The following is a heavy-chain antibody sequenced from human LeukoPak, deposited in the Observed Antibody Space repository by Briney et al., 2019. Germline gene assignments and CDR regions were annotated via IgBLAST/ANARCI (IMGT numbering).Heavy chain of an antibody. V-gene: IGHV3-33*01. CDR1: GFTFSNYD. CDR2: IWYDGSNK. D-gene: IGHD4-23*01. J-gene: IGHJ3*02. CDR3: ARDDYGGKLDI. Sequence: PGRSLRLSCAASGFTFSNYDMHWVRQAPGKGLEWVAVIWYDGSNKYYADSVKGRFTISRDNSKNTLYLQMSSLRAEDTAVYYCARDDYGGKLDIWGQGTVVTVSS.